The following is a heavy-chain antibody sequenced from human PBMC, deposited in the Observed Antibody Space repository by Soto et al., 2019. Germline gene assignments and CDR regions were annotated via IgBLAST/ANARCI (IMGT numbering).Heavy chain of an antibody. Sequence: EVQLLESGGGLVQPGGSLRLSCAASGFIFRNHVLNWVRQAPGKGLEWVSAIDTSGDGSFYADSVKGRFIISRDNSNDTVFLHMNNLRVEDTTFYYCAKIPSRGMIFGAGSWGKGTLVTVSS. V-gene: IGHV3-23*05. CDR2: IDTSGDGS. CDR3: AKIPSRGMIFGAGS. CDR1: GFIFRNHV. D-gene: IGHD3-3*01. J-gene: IGHJ5*02.